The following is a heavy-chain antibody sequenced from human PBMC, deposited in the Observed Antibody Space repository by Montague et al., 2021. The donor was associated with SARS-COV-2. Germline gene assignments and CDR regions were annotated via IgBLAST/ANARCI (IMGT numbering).Heavy chain of an antibody. D-gene: IGHD5-12*01. CDR2: IIPILGIA. V-gene: IGHV1-69*04. CDR3: ATDVDIVATMGNYFDY. Sequence: SVKVSCKASGGTFSSYAISWVRQAPGHGLEWMGRIIPILGIANYXQKFQGRVTITADKSTSTAYMELSSLRSEDTAVYYCATDVDIVATMGNYFDYWGQGTLVTVSS. J-gene: IGHJ4*02. CDR1: GGTFSSYA.